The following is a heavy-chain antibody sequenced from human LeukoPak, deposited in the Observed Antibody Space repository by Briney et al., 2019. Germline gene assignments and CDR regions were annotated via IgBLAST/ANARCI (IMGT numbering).Heavy chain of an antibody. J-gene: IGHJ6*03. CDR2: IKQDGSEK. Sequence: PGGSLRLSCAASGFTFSSYWMGWVRQAPGKGLEWVANIKQDGSEKYYVDSVKGRFTISRDNAKNSLYLQMNSLRAEDTAVYYCERCGYSHGYGWGGGYYYYYMDVWGKGTTVAVSS. V-gene: IGHV3-7*01. CDR3: ERCGYSHGYGWGGGYYYYYMDV. CDR1: GFTFSSYW. D-gene: IGHD5-18*01.